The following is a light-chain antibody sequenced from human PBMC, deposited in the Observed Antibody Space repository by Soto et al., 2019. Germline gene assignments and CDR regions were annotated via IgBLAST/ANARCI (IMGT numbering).Light chain of an antibody. CDR1: SDDVGAYNS. Sequence: QSVLAQPAPVSGSPGQSITISCTGTSDDVGAYNSVSWYQQLPHKAPQVILYHVTYRPSGVSNRYSGSKSGNSASLTISGLQADDEADYYCCSLTTSHTYVFGSGTKVTVL. CDR3: CSLTTSHTYV. V-gene: IGLV2-14*03. CDR2: HVT. J-gene: IGLJ1*01.